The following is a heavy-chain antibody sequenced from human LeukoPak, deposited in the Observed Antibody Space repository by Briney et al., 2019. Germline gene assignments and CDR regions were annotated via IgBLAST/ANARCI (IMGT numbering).Heavy chain of an antibody. Sequence: TGGSLRLSCAASGFTFSSYGMHWVRQAPGKGLEWVALISYDGSNKYYVDSVKGRFTISRDNSKNTLYLQMNSLRADDTAMYYCAKDPRAAGPYYYYYYMDVWGQGTTVTVSS. V-gene: IGHV3-30*18. D-gene: IGHD6-13*01. CDR3: AKDPRAAGPYYYYYYMDV. J-gene: IGHJ6*03. CDR1: GFTFSSYG. CDR2: ISYDGSNK.